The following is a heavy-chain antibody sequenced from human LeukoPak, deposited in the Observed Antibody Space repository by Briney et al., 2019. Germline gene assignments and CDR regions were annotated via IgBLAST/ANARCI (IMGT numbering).Heavy chain of an antibody. Sequence: SETLSLTCTVSGGSINGYYWSWIRQSPGKGLEWIGEINHSGSTNYNPSLKSRVTISVDTSKNQFSLKLSSVTAADTAVYYCARRFGGYIPFDYWGQGTLVTVSS. CDR2: INHSGST. CDR3: ARRFGGYIPFDY. CDR1: GGSINGYY. J-gene: IGHJ4*02. D-gene: IGHD5-12*01. V-gene: IGHV4-34*01.